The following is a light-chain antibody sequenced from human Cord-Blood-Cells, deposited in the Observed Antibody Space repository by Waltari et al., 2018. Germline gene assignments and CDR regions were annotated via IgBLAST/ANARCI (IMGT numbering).Light chain of an antibody. V-gene: IGKV1-9*01. J-gene: IGKJ4*01. CDR1: QGISSY. CDR2: AAS. Sequence: IQLTQSPSSLSSSVGDRVTITCRASQGISSYLAWYQQKPGKAPKLLIYAASTLQSGVPSRFSGSESGTYFTLTISSLQPEDFATYYCQQLNSYPFTFGGGTKVEIK. CDR3: QQLNSYPFT.